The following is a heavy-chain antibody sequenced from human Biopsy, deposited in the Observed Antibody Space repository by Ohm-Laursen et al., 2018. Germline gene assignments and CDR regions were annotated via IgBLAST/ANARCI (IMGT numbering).Heavy chain of an antibody. Sequence: LSLTCAASGFTFSDYYMSWIRQAPGKGLEWISYLSSRGSNIYYADSVKGRFTVSRDNANNSLFLQMNSLRAEDTAVYYCARFPDFWSGYYVDSWGQGTLVTVSS. V-gene: IGHV3-11*01. CDR3: ARFPDFWSGYYVDS. J-gene: IGHJ4*02. CDR2: LSSRGSNI. D-gene: IGHD3-3*01. CDR1: GFTFSDYY.